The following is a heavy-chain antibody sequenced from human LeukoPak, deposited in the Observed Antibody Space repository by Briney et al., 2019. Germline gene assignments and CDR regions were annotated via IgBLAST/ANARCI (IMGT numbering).Heavy chain of an antibody. J-gene: IGHJ4*02. CDR1: GGSISSGDYY. Sequence: PSETLSLTCSVSGGSISSGDYYWSWIRQPPGKGLEWIGYIYYSGNTYYNPSLKSRVTISVDTSKNQFSLKLSSVNVADTAVYFCARKYGSGIRPLGYWGQGTLVTVSS. D-gene: IGHD3-10*01. CDR3: ARKYGSGIRPLGY. V-gene: IGHV4-30-4*01. CDR2: IYYSGNT.